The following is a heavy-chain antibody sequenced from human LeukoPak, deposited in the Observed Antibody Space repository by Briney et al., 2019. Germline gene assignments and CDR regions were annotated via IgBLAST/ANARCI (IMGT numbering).Heavy chain of an antibody. V-gene: IGHV1-46*01. Sequence: ASVKVSCKASGYTFTSYYMHWVRQAPGQGLEWMGIINPSGGSTSYAQKLQGRVTMTTDTSTSTAYMELRSLRSDDTAVYYCARGGMGSIDYWGQGTLVTVSS. CDR1: GYTFTSYY. CDR3: ARGGMGSIDY. D-gene: IGHD1-26*01. CDR2: INPSGGST. J-gene: IGHJ4*02.